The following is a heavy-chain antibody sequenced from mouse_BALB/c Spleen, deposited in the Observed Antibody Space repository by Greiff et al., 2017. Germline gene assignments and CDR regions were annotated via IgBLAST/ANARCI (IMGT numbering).Heavy chain of an antibody. J-gene: IGHJ2*01. CDR1: GFSLTSYG. Sequence: VKLMESGPGLVAPSQSLSITCTVSGFSLTSYGVHWVRQPPGKGLEWLGVIWAGGSTNYNSALMSRLSISKYNSKSQVFLKMSSLQTDDTAMYYCAREQGGSSYFDYWGQGTTLTVSS. V-gene: IGHV2-9*02. D-gene: IGHD1-1*01. CDR2: IWAGGST. CDR3: AREQGGSSYFDY.